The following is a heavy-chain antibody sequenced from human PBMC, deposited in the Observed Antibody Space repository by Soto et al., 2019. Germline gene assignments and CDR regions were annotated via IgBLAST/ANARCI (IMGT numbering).Heavy chain of an antibody. V-gene: IGHV4-4*02. Sequence: SETLSLTCTVSGLSIGSSYWWEWVRQSPAKGLEWIAEIYDTGISGYTPSTSYNPSPKSRVTMSVDPSKSQFSLTLTSVTAADTAVYYCARGEDAFFYYGLDVWGQGITVTVSS. J-gene: IGHJ6*02. CDR3: ARGEDAFFYYGLDV. CDR1: GLSIGSSYW. CDR2: IYDTGISGYTPST.